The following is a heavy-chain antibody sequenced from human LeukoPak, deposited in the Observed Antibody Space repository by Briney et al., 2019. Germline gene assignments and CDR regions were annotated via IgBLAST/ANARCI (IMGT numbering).Heavy chain of an antibody. CDR3: AKACQEMSIDY. CDR2: ISYDGSNK. V-gene: IGHV3-30*18. D-gene: IGHD2-2*01. Sequence: GGSLRLSCAASGFTFSSYGMHWVRQAPGKGLEWVAVISYDGSNKYYADSVKGRFTISRDNSKNTLYLQMNSLRAEDTAVYYCAKACQEMSIDYWGQGTLVTVSS. CDR1: GFTFSSYG. J-gene: IGHJ4*02.